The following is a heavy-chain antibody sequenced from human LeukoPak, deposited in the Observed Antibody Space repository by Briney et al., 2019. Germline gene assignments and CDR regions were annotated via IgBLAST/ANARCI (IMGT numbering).Heavy chain of an antibody. V-gene: IGHV4-61*02. J-gene: IGHJ3*02. CDR3: ARLLEWLLAFDI. Sequence: SETLSLTCTVSGGSITSGSYYWTWIRQSAGGGLEWIGRVYMNGNTNYNPSLTSRVSISVDTSNNQFSLNLGSVTAADTAVYYCARLLEWLLAFDIWGQGTMVTVSS. D-gene: IGHD3-3*01. CDR2: VYMNGNT. CDR1: GGSITSGSYY.